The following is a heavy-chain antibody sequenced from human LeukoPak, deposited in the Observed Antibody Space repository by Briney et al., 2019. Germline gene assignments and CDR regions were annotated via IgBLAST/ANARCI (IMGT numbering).Heavy chain of an antibody. CDR3: AKEGGRDTAMATYYYYYMDV. J-gene: IGHJ6*03. CDR2: ISGSGGST. CDR1: GFTFSSYG. V-gene: IGHV3-23*01. Sequence: PGGSLRLSCAASGFTFSSYGMSWVRQAPGKGLEWVSAISGSGGSTYYADSVKGRFTISRDNSKNTLYLQMDSLRAEDTAVYYCAKEGGRDTAMATYYYYYMDVWGKGTTVTISS. D-gene: IGHD5-18*01.